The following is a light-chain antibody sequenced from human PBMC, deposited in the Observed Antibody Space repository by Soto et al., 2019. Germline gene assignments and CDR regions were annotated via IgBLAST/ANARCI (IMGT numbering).Light chain of an antibody. CDR2: AAS. CDR1: QSSSSS. V-gene: IGKV1-39*01. CDR3: QQSYSTPRT. Sequence: DIQMTQSPSSLSASVGDRVTITCRARQSSSSSLNWYQQKPGKAPKLLIYAASSLQSGVPSRFSGSGSGTDFTLTISSLQPEDFATYYCQQSYSTPRTVGGGTKGEIK. J-gene: IGKJ4*02.